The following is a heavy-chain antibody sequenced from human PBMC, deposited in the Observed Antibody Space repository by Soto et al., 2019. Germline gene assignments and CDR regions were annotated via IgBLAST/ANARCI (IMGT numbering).Heavy chain of an antibody. Sequence: PSETLSLTCTVSGGSISNYYWNLIRQPPGKGLEWIGYMYYSGSANYNPSLKIRVTITVDTSKNQFSLKLTSVTAADTAVYYCARARTTSFYYYGLDVWGLGTTVTVSS. D-gene: IGHD4-4*01. V-gene: IGHV4-59*01. CDR3: ARARTTSFYYYGLDV. CDR2: MYYSGSA. CDR1: GGSISNYY. J-gene: IGHJ6*02.